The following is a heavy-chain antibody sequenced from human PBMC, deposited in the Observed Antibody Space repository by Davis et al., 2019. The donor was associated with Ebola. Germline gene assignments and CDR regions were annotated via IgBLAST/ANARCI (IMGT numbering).Heavy chain of an antibody. CDR1: GFTFSSYS. CDR3: ARDRPQYDFWSGYVDY. D-gene: IGHD3-3*01. CDR2: ISGSGGST. J-gene: IGHJ4*02. Sequence: GESLKISCAASGFTFSSYSMNWVRQAPGKGLEWVSGISGSGGSTYYADSVKGQFTISRDNSKNTLYLQMNSLRAEDTAVYYCARDRPQYDFWSGYVDYWGQGTLVTVSS. V-gene: IGHV3-23*01.